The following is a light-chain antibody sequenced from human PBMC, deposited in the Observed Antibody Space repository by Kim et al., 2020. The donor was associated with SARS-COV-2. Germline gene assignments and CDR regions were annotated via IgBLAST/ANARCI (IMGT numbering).Light chain of an antibody. V-gene: IGKV3-11*01. J-gene: IGKJ4*01. CDR2: AVS. Sequence: EIVLTQSPATLSLSPGERATLSCRASQSVSSSLAWYQQKPGQAPRLLIYAVSNRATGIPARFSGSGSGTDFTLTISSLEPEDFAVYYCQQRSHWPSLTFGGGTKLEI. CDR3: QQRSHWPSLT. CDR1: QSVSSS.